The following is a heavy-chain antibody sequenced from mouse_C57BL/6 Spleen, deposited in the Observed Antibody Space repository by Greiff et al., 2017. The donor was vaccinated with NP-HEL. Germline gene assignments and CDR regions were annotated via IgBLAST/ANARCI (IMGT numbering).Heavy chain of an antibody. CDR2: IDPSDSET. Sequence: QVQLQQPGAELVRPGSSVKLSCKASGYTFTSYWMHWVKQRPIQGLEWIGNIDPSDSETHYNQKFKDKATLTVDKSSSTAYMQLSSLTSEDSAVYYCARSGGYDGFAYWGQGTLVTVSA. CDR1: GYTFTSYW. D-gene: IGHD2-2*01. CDR3: ARSGGYDGFAY. J-gene: IGHJ3*01. V-gene: IGHV1-52*01.